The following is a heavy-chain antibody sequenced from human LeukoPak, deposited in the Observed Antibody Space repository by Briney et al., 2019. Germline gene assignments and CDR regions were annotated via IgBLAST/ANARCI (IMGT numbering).Heavy chain of an antibody. CDR2: INHSGST. CDR1: GGSFSGYY. V-gene: IGHV4-34*01. J-gene: IGHJ5*02. D-gene: IGHD1-26*01. Sequence: KPSETLSLTCAVYGGSFSGYYWSWIRQPPGKGLEWIGEINHSGSTNYNPSLKSRVIISVDTSKNQFSLKLSSVTAADTAVYYCARRFGEWELLNWFDPWGQGTLVTVSS. CDR3: ARRFGEWELLNWFDP.